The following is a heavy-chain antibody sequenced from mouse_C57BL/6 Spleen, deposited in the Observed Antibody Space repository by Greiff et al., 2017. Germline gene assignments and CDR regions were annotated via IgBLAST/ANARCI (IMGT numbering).Heavy chain of an antibody. CDR2: ISYDGSN. CDR3: ARDGTVVAFDY. Sequence: ESGPGLVKPSQSLSLTCSVTGYSITSGYYWNWIRQFPGNKLEWMGYISYDGSNNYNPSLKNRISITRDTSKNQFFLKLNSVTTEDTATYYCARDGTVVAFDYWGQGTTLTVSS. J-gene: IGHJ2*01. D-gene: IGHD1-1*01. CDR1: GYSITSGYY. V-gene: IGHV3-6*01.